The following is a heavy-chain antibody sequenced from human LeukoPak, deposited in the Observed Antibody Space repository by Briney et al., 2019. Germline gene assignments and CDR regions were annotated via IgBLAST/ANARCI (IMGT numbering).Heavy chain of an antibody. CDR3: ARSDAPYDYSSSYYYYYYMDV. V-gene: IGHV1-69*05. CDR2: IIPIFGTA. D-gene: IGHD6-6*01. CDR1: GGTFSSYA. Sequence: SVKASCKASGGTFSSYAISWVRQAPGQGLEWMGGIIPIFGTANYAQKFQGRVTITTDESTSTAYMELSSLRSEDTAVYYCARSDAPYDYSSSYYYYYYMDVWGKGTTVTVSS. J-gene: IGHJ6*03.